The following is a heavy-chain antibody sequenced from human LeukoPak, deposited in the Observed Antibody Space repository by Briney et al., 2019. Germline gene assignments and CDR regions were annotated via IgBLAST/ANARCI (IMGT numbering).Heavy chain of an antibody. D-gene: IGHD6-19*01. Sequence: GGSLRLSCAASGFTFSGYWMHWVRQAPGKGLEWVSVIYSDGRTYYADSVKARFTISRDNSKNMLYLQMNSLRAEDTAVYYCARDRAAVAHFDYWGQGTLVTVSS. V-gene: IGHV3-66*01. CDR2: IYSDGRT. J-gene: IGHJ4*02. CDR1: GFTFSGYW. CDR3: ARDRAAVAHFDY.